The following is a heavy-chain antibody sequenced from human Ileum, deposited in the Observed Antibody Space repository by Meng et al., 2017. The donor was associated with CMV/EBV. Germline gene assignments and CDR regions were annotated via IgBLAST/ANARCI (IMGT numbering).Heavy chain of an antibody. CDR2: IRSKTDGGTP. V-gene: IGHV3-15*01. J-gene: IGHJ6*02. CDR1: GFTFTDAW. Sequence: GESLKISCAASGFTFTDAWMSWVRQPPGKGLEWVGRIRSKTDGGTPEYAAPVKDRFTISRDDSKNTLYLQMSSLKTEDTAVYYCSTGPRYCASTSCYASYYYNGVDVWGQGTTVTVSS. D-gene: IGHD2-2*01. CDR3: STGPRYCASTSCYASYYYNGVDV.